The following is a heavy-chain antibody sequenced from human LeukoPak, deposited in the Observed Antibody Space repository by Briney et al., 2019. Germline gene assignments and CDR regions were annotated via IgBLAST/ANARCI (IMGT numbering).Heavy chain of an antibody. CDR2: IYYSGST. CDR3: ARALEGHSSSWYAINYYYYYMDV. CDR1: GGSISSYY. D-gene: IGHD6-13*01. J-gene: IGHJ6*03. Sequence: PSETLSLTCSVSGGSISSYYWSWIRQPPGKGLEWIGYIYYSGSTNYNPSLKSRVTISVDTSKNQFSLKLSSVTAADTAVYYCARALEGHSSSWYAINYYYYYMDVWGKGTTVTVSS. V-gene: IGHV4-59*12.